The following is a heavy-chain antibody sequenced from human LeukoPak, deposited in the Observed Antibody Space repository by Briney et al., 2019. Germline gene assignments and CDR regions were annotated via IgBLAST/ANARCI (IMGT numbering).Heavy chain of an antibody. Sequence: GGSLRLSCAASGFTFSSYSMNWVRQAPGKGLEWVSYISSSSSTIYYADSVKGRFTISRDNAKNSLYLQMNSLRAEDTAVYYCGRTIVATIQDAFDIWGQGTMVTVSS. D-gene: IGHD5-12*01. J-gene: IGHJ3*02. V-gene: IGHV3-48*04. CDR2: ISSSSSTI. CDR3: GRTIVATIQDAFDI. CDR1: GFTFSSYS.